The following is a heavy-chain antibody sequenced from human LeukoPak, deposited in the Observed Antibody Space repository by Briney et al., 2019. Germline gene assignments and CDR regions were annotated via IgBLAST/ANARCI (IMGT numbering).Heavy chain of an antibody. D-gene: IGHD4-17*01. CDR2: ISSSSSYI. CDR1: GFTFSSYS. CDR3: ARVSHTVTTYPPDY. J-gene: IGHJ4*02. Sequence: PGGSLRLSCAASGFTFSSYSMNWVRQAPGKGLEWVSSISSSSSYIYYADSVKGRFTISRDNAKNSLYLQMNSLRAEDTAVYYSARVSHTVTTYPPDYWGQGTLVTVSS. V-gene: IGHV3-21*01.